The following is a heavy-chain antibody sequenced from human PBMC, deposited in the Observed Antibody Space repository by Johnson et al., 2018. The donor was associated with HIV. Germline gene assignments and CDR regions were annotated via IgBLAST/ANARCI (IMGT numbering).Heavy chain of an antibody. CDR3: AKDPNPYYDSSGYSDAFDI. D-gene: IGHD3-22*01. CDR2: ISYDGSNK. J-gene: IGHJ3*02. CDR1: GFTFSSYA. V-gene: IGHV3-30-3*01. Sequence: QVQLVESGGGLVQPGGSLRLSCAASGFTFSSYAMHWVRQAPGKGLEWVAVISYDGSNKYYADSVKGRFTISRDTSKNTLYLQMNSLRAEDTAVYYCAKDPNPYYDSSGYSDAFDIWGQGTMVTVSS.